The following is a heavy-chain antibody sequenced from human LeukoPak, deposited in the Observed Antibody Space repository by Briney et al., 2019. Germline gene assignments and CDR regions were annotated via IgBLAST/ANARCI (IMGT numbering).Heavy chain of an antibody. CDR2: IKSKTDGGTT. CDR1: GFTFSNAW. V-gene: IGHV3-15*01. Sequence: GGSLRLSCAASGFTFSNAWMSWVRQAPGKGPEWVGRIKSKTDGGTTDYAAPVKGRFTISRDDSKNTLYLQMNSLKTEDTAVYYCTTDVGAGTNFDYWGQGTLVTVSS. J-gene: IGHJ4*02. CDR3: TTDVGAGTNFDY. D-gene: IGHD2-2*01.